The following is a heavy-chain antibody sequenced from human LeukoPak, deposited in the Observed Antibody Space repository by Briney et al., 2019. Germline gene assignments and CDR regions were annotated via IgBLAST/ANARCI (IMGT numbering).Heavy chain of an antibody. Sequence: ASVKVSCKASGYTFTSYGISWVRQAPGQGLEWMGWINPNSGGTNYAQKFQGRVTMTRDTSISTAYMELSRLRSDDTAVYYCARDRDSSGWYSRFDYWGQGTLVTVSS. CDR2: INPNSGGT. CDR1: GYTFTSYG. V-gene: IGHV1-2*02. D-gene: IGHD6-19*01. CDR3: ARDRDSSGWYSRFDY. J-gene: IGHJ4*02.